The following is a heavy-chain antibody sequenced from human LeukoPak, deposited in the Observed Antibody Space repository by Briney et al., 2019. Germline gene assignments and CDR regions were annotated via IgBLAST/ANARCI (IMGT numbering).Heavy chain of an antibody. CDR1: GGTFIIYA. CDR2: IIPIFGTA. CDR3: ARNYYDSSGLSSDAFDI. Sequence: GASVTVSFKASGGTFIIYAISWVRQAPGQGREWMGGIIPIFGTANYAQKFQGRVTITADKSTSTAYMGLSSLRSEDTAVYYCARNYYDSSGLSSDAFDIWGQGTMVTVSS. J-gene: IGHJ3*02. V-gene: IGHV1-69*06. D-gene: IGHD3-22*01.